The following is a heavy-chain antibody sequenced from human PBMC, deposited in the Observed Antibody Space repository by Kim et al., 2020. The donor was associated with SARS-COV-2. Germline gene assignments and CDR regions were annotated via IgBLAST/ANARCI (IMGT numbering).Heavy chain of an antibody. CDR3: ARDGRLTSYSHWAFDI. D-gene: IGHD3-9*01. J-gene: IGHJ3*02. CDR2: IDTDGSAT. CDR1: GFTFTEYC. Sequence: GGSLRLSCAASGFTFTEYCMHWVRQAPGKGLMWVSRIDTDGSATAYSDSVRGRFTISRDIAKNTLYLQMNSLTAEDTAVYYCARDGRLTSYSHWAFDIW. V-gene: IGHV3-74*01.